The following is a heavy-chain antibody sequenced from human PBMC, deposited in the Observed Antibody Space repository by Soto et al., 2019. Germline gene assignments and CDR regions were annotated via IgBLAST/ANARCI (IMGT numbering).Heavy chain of an antibody. D-gene: IGHD2-21*01. J-gene: IGHJ4*02. CDR2: ISYDGSNK. V-gene: IGHV3-30-3*01. CDR3: ARDSNSLTYSPSY. Sequence: QVQLVESGGGVVQPGRSLRLSCAASGFTFSSYAMHWVRQAPGKGLEWVAVISYDGSNKYYADSVKGRFTISRDNSKNTLYVQMTILRAEDTAVYYCARDSNSLTYSPSYWGQGTLVTVSS. CDR1: GFTFSSYA.